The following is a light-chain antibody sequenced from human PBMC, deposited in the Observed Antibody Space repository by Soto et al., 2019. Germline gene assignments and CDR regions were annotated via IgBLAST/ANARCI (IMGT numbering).Light chain of an antibody. CDR1: RSLSSTS. Sequence: EIVLTQSPGTLSLSPGERAALSCRASRSLSSTSLAWYQQRPGQAPRLLIYDVSSRATGIPERFSGSGSGTDFTLTINRLEPDDFAVYYVQQYGRSPRTFGQGTKVEI. CDR3: QQYGRSPRT. J-gene: IGKJ1*01. V-gene: IGKV3-20*01. CDR2: DVS.